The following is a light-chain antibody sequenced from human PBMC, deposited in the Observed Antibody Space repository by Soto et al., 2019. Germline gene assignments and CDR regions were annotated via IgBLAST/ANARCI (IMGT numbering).Light chain of an antibody. CDR1: SSDVGGYSF. CDR2: EVS. CDR3: SSYAGSNNWV. J-gene: IGLJ3*02. V-gene: IGLV2-8*01. Sequence: QSVLTQPPSASGSPGQSVTISCTGTSSDVGGYSFVSWYQQRPGKAPKLMIYEVSKRPSGVPDRFSGSKSGNTASLTVSGLQAEDEADYYCSSYAGSNNWVFGGGTKVTVL.